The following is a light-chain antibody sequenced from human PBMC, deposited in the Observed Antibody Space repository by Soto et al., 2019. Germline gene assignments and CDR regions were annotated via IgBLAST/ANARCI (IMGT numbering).Light chain of an antibody. V-gene: IGKV3-15*01. CDR1: QSVSYS. Sequence: EIVLTQSPATLSVSPGETATLSCRASQSVSYSLAWYQQKPGQGPRLLIYGAFTRATGIPARFSGSGSGTEFTLTISSLQSEDFAVYYCQQYKKWPPLTFGGGTKVEIK. J-gene: IGKJ4*01. CDR2: GAF. CDR3: QQYKKWPPLT.